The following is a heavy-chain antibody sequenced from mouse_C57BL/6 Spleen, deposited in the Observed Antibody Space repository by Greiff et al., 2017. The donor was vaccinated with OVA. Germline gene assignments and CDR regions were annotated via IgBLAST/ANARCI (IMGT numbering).Heavy chain of an antibody. CDR1: GYAFSSYW. Sequence: QVQLQQSGAELVKPGASVKISCKASGYAFSSYWMNWVKQRPGKGLEWIGQIYPGDGDTNYNGKFKGKATLTADKSSSTAYMQLSSLTSEDSAVYFCAREEDSSGYVWFAYWGQGTLVTVSA. V-gene: IGHV1-80*01. CDR2: IYPGDGDT. D-gene: IGHD3-2*02. J-gene: IGHJ3*01. CDR3: AREEDSSGYVWFAY.